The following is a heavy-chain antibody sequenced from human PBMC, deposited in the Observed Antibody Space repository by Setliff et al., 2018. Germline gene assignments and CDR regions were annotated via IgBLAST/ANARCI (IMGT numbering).Heavy chain of an antibody. CDR3: ARSLYYYGSGSYYNEGGDAFDI. Sequence: GESLKISCKGSGYSFTSYWIGWVRQMPGKGLEWMGIIYPGDSDTRYSPSFQGQVTISADKSISTAYLQWSSLKASGTAMYYCARSLYYYGSGSYYNEGGDAFDIWGQGTMVTVSS. J-gene: IGHJ3*02. CDR2: IYPGDSDT. D-gene: IGHD3-10*01. V-gene: IGHV5-51*01. CDR1: GYSFTSYW.